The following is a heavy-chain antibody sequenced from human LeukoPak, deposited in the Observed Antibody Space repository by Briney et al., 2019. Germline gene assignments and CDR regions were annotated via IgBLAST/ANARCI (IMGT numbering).Heavy chain of an antibody. CDR3: AKVSLDYGSGIDY. Sequence: GGSLRLSCAASGFTFNSYGMHWVRQAPGKGLEWVAVIAYDGRNKYYADSVKGRFTISRDNSKNTLYLQMNSLRAEDTAVYYCAKVSLDYGSGIDYWGQGTLVTVSS. V-gene: IGHV3-30*18. CDR1: GFTFNSYG. CDR2: IAYDGRNK. J-gene: IGHJ4*02. D-gene: IGHD3-10*01.